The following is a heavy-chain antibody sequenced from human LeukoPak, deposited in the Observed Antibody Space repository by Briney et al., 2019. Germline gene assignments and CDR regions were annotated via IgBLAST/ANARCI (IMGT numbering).Heavy chain of an antibody. J-gene: IGHJ4*02. CDR3: ARDMNYGSGSNNLPYLV. CDR1: GFPFSSYA. Sequence: GRSPRLSCAASGFPFSSYAIHWVRQAPGKGLEWVAVISYDGSNKYYADSVKGRFTISRDNSKNTLYLQMNSLRADDTAVYYCARDMNYGSGSNNLPYLVWGQGTLVTVSS. CDR2: ISYDGSNK. D-gene: IGHD3-10*01. V-gene: IGHV3-30*04.